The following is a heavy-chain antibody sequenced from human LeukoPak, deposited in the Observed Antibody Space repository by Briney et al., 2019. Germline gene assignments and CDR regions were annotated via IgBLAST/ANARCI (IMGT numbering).Heavy chain of an antibody. CDR3: ARVGKNGWDFDH. J-gene: IGHJ4*02. Sequence: GGSLRLSCAASGFTFSAYWMTWVRQAPGKGLAWVANIIEGGDVKYYVDSVKGRFTISRDNTKNSLYLQMTSLRADDTAVYYCARVGKNGWDFDHWGQGTLVIVSS. D-gene: IGHD6-19*01. CDR2: IIEGGDVK. V-gene: IGHV3-7*01. CDR1: GFTFSAYW.